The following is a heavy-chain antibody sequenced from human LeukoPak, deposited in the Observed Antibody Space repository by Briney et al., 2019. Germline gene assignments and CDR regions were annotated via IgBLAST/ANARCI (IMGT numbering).Heavy chain of an antibody. CDR1: GGSISSYY. J-gene: IGHJ6*02. CDR3: ARGRSHYYYYYGMDV. V-gene: IGHV4-59*01. CDR2: IYYSGST. D-gene: IGHD1-26*01. Sequence: SETLSLTCTVSGGSISSYYWSWIRQPPGKGLEWIGYIYYSGSTNYNPSLKSRVTISVDTSKNQFSLKLSSVTAADTAVYYCARGRSHYYYYYGMDVWGQGTTVTVSS.